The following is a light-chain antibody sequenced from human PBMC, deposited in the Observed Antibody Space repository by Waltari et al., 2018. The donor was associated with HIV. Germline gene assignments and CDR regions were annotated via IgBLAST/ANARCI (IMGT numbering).Light chain of an antibody. CDR2: EVS. Sequence: QSALTQPAPVSGSPGQSFPISCTGTSSDVGGYNYVSWYQQHPGKAPKLMIYEVSNRPSGVSNRFSGSKSGNTASLTISGLQAEDEADYYCSSYTSSSPWVFGGGTKLTVL. CDR3: SSYTSSSPWV. V-gene: IGLV2-14*01. J-gene: IGLJ3*02. CDR1: SSDVGGYNY.